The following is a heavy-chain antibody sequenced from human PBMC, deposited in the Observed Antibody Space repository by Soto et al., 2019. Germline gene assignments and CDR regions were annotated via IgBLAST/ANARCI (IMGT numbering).Heavy chain of an antibody. CDR1: GFTFSSYG. Sequence: PGESRKLSWAASGFTFSSYGMHWVRQAPGKGLEWVAVISYDGSNKYYADSVKGRFTISRDNSKNTLYLQMNSLRAEDTAVYYCAKARLNWNYYGMDVWGQGTTVTVSS. V-gene: IGHV3-30*18. J-gene: IGHJ6*02. D-gene: IGHD1-1*01. CDR3: AKARLNWNYYGMDV. CDR2: ISYDGSNK.